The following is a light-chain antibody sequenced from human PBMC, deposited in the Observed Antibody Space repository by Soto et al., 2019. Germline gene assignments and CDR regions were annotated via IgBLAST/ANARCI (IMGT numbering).Light chain of an antibody. V-gene: IGLV2-14*03. CDR3: SSYTTSNTLV. Sequence: QSVLTQPASVSGSPGQSIAISCTGTGSDVGAYNYVSWYQQHPGNAPKLILFDVSSRPLGVSDRFSGSKSGNTASLTITGLRPEDESDYYCSSYTTSNTLVFGGGTKLTVL. CDR2: DVS. J-gene: IGLJ2*01. CDR1: GSDVGAYNY.